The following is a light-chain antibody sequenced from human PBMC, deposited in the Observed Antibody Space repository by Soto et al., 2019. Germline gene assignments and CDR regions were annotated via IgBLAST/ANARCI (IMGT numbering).Light chain of an antibody. Sequence: QSVLTQPASVSGSPGQSITISCTGTSSDVGGYNYVSWYQQHPGKAPKLMIYDVSNWPSGVSNRFSGSKSGNTASLTISGLQAEDEADYYCSSYTSSSTLVFGGGTQLTVL. CDR1: SSDVGGYNY. V-gene: IGLV2-14*01. J-gene: IGLJ2*01. CDR2: DVS. CDR3: SSYTSSSTLV.